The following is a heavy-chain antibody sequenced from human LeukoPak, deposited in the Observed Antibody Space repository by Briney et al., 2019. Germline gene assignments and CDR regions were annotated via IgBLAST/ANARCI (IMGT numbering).Heavy chain of an antibody. CDR1: GFTFSSYS. V-gene: IGHV3-21*01. CDR3: ARVSGDSSGYYYPDAFDI. CDR2: ISSSSSYI. D-gene: IGHD3-22*01. J-gene: IGHJ3*02. Sequence: ETGGSLRLSCAASGFTFSSYSMNWVRQAPGKGLEWVSSISSSSSYIYYADSVKGRFTISRDNAKNSLYLQMNSLRAEDTAVYYCARVSGDSSGYYYPDAFDIWGQGTMVTVSS.